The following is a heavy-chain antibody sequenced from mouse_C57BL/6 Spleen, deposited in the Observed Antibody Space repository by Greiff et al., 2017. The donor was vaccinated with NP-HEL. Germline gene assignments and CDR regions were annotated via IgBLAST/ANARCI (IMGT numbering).Heavy chain of an antibody. CDR2: LRNKANGYTT. CDR3: ARWFSYAMDY. CDR1: GFTFTDYY. Sequence: EVQLVESGGGLVQPGGSLSLSCAASGFTFTDYYMSWVRQPPGKALEWLGFLRNKANGYTTEYSASVKGRFTISRDNSQSILYLQMNALRAEDSATYYCARWFSYAMDYWGQGTSVTVSS. J-gene: IGHJ4*01. V-gene: IGHV7-3*01.